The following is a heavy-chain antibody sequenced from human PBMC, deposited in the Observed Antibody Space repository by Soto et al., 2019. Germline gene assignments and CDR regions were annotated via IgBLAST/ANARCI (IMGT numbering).Heavy chain of an antibody. CDR1: GFTFDDYA. Sequence: GGSLRLSCVASGFTFDDYAMHWVRQAPGKGLEWVSGISWDSGNIAYADSAKGRFTVSRDNGKNSLFLQMNSLRTEDTAFYYCAKAGVLGDYVPYFDSWGQGTLVTVSS. V-gene: IGHV3-9*01. J-gene: IGHJ4*02. D-gene: IGHD4-17*01. CDR3: AKAGVLGDYVPYFDS. CDR2: ISWDSGNI.